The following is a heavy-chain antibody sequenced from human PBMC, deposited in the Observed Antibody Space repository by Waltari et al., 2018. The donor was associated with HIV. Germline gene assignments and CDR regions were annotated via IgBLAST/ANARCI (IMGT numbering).Heavy chain of an antibody. D-gene: IGHD1-1*01. CDR3: ARVGGQLETVDY. V-gene: IGHV1-3*01. Sequence: QVQLVQSGAEVTKPGASVKVSCKASGYTFTSYAMHWVRQAPGQRLEWMGWINAGNGNTKYSQKFQGRVTITRDTSASTAYMELSSLRSEDTAVYYCARVGGQLETVDYWGQGTLVTVSS. CDR2: INAGNGNT. CDR1: GYTFTSYA. J-gene: IGHJ4*02.